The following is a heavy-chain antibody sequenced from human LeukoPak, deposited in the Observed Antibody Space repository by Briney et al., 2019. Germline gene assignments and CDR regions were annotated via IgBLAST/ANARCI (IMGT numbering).Heavy chain of an antibody. CDR1: GYSISSGYY. Sequence: SETLSLTCAVSGYSISSGYYWGWIRQPPGKGLEWIGSIHHSGSTYYNPSLKSRVTISVDTSKNQFSLKLSSVTAADTAVYYCARSPGVVVRLDWFDPWGQGTLVTVSS. CDR3: ARSPGVVVRLDWFDP. D-gene: IGHD2-2*01. V-gene: IGHV4-38-2*01. J-gene: IGHJ5*02. CDR2: IHHSGST.